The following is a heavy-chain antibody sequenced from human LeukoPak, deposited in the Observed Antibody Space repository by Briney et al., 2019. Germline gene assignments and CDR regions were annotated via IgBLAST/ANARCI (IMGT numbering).Heavy chain of an antibody. V-gene: IGHV1-2*02. Sequence: ASVKVSCKASGYTFTGYYMHWVRQAPGQGLEWMGWINPNSGGTNYAQKFQGRVTMTRDTSISTAYLQWSSLKASDTAMYYCARGEYRHGYLIDYWGQGTLVTVSS. CDR3: ARGEYRHGYLIDY. CDR2: INPNSGGT. CDR1: GYTFTGYY. D-gene: IGHD3-22*01. J-gene: IGHJ4*02.